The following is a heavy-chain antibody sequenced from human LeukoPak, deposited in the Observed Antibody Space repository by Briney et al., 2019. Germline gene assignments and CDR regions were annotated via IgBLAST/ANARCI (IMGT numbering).Heavy chain of an antibody. Sequence: GGSLRLSCAASGFTFSDHYMDWVRQAPGKGLEWVGRTRNKANSYTTEYAAWVKGRFTISRDESKNSLYLQMNSLKTEDTAVYYCARGDDFWSGYLFDYWGQGTLVTVSS. D-gene: IGHD3-3*01. J-gene: IGHJ4*02. V-gene: IGHV3-72*01. CDR1: GFTFSDHY. CDR2: TRNKANSYTT. CDR3: ARGDDFWSGYLFDY.